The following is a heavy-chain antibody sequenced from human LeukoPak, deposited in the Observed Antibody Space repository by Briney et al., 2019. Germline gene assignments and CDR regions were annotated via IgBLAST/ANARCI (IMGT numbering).Heavy chain of an antibody. CDR1: GLTFSSYA. Sequence: LPGGSLRLSCAASGLTFSSYAMSWVRQAPGKGLEWVSAISGSGGSTYYADSVKGRFTISRDNSKNTLYLQMNSLRAEDTAVYYCAKDSRAHCGGCEFDIWGRGTMVTVSS. CDR3: AKDSRAHCGGCEFDI. V-gene: IGHV3-23*01. CDR2: ISGSGGST. D-gene: IGHD2-21*01. J-gene: IGHJ3*02.